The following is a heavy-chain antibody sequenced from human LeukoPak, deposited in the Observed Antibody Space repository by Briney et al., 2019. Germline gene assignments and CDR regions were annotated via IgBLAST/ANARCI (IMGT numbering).Heavy chain of an antibody. CDR2: INTDGSST. D-gene: IGHD1-26*01. CDR1: GFTFSSYW. V-gene: IGHV3-74*01. Sequence: GGSLRLSCAASGFTFSSYWMHWVRQAPGKGLVWVSRINTDGSSTSYADSVKGRFTISRDNAKNTLYLQMNSLRAEDTAVYYCVRESSVGAREGCNWFDPWGQGTLVTVSS. CDR3: VRESSVGAREGCNWFDP. J-gene: IGHJ5*02.